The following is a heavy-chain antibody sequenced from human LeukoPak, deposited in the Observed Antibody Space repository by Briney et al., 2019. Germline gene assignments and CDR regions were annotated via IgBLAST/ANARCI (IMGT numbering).Heavy chain of an antibody. D-gene: IGHD1-14*01. Sequence: GGSLRLSCAASGSTFSSYTMSWVRQAPGKGLEWVSTITTSDGNTYYADSVKGRFTVSRDNSKNTLFLQMNSLRVEDTAIYYCVTETTEGAKDYWGQGTLVTVSS. J-gene: IGHJ4*02. V-gene: IGHV3-23*01. CDR1: GSTFSSYT. CDR2: ITTSDGNT. CDR3: VTETTEGAKDY.